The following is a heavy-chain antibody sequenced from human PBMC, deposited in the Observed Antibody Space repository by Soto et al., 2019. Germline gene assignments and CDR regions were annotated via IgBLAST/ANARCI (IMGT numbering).Heavy chain of an antibody. CDR1: GYTFTSYD. V-gene: IGHV1-8*01. CDR2: MNPNSGNT. D-gene: IGHD6-13*01. Sequence: ASVKVSCKASGYTFTSYDINWVRQATGQGLEWMGWMNPNSGNTGYAQKFQGRVTMTRNTSISTAYMELSSLRSEDTAVYYCARGRRGIAAAGTRYYFDYWGQGTLVTVSS. J-gene: IGHJ4*02. CDR3: ARGRRGIAAAGTRYYFDY.